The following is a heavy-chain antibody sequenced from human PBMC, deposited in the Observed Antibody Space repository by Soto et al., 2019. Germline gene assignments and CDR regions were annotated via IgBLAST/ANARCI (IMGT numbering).Heavy chain of an antibody. D-gene: IGHD6-6*01. CDR3: AKERLARGADY. CDR2: ISGSGGNT. J-gene: IGHJ4*02. V-gene: IGHV3-23*01. CDR1: GFTFSNYA. Sequence: EVQLLESGGGLVQPGGSLRLSCAASGFTFSNYAMSWVRQAPGKGLEWVSTISGSGGNTYYPDSVKGRFTISRDPSKNTVYLQMTSRRAEDTAVYYWAKERLARGADYWGQGALVTFTS.